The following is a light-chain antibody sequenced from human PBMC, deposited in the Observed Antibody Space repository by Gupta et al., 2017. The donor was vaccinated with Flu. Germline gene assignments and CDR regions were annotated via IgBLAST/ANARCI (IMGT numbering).Light chain of an antibody. CDR2: DAS. CDR3: QQPSNWPPWT. Sequence: EIVLTQSPATLSLSPGERATLSCRASQSVSSYLAWYQQKPGQAPRLLIYDASNRDTGIPARFSGSGFGKDVTLTISSREQEDFAVYYCQQPSNWPPWTFGQGTKVEIK. V-gene: IGKV3-11*01. J-gene: IGKJ1*01. CDR1: QSVSSY.